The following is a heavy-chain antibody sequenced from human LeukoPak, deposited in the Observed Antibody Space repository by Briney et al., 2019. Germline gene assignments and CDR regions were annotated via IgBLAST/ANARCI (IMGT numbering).Heavy chain of an antibody. V-gene: IGHV4-38-2*02. CDR2: IYHSGST. J-gene: IGHJ5*02. CDR3: ARDRITMVRGVSSSHWFDP. D-gene: IGHD3-10*01. CDR1: GYSISSGYY. Sequence: SETLSLTCTVSGYSISSGYYWGWIRQPPGKGLEWIGSIYHSGSTYYNPSLKSRVTISVDTSKNQFSLKLSSVTAADTAVYYCARDRITMVRGVSSSHWFDPWGQGTLVTVSS.